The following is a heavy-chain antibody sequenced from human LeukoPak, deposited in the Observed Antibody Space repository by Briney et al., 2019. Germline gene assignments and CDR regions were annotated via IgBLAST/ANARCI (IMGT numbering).Heavy chain of an antibody. J-gene: IGHJ4*02. V-gene: IGHV3-48*03. CDR2: ISSGGSII. CDR3: ARKKRVDFAY. CDR1: AFTFNSYE. D-gene: IGHD2-15*01. Sequence: GGSLRLSCAASAFTFNSYEMNWVRQAPGKGLEWVSYISSGGSIIYYADSVKGRFTISRDNAKNSLYLQMNSLRAEDTAVYYCARKKRVDFAYGGQGTLVTVS.